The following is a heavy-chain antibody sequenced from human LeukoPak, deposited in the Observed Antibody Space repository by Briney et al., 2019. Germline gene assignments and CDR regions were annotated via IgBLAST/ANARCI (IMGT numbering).Heavy chain of an antibody. V-gene: IGHV3-11*01. CDR1: GLTFSDYY. Sequence: GGSLRLSCAASGLTFSDYYMSWIRQAPGKGLEWVSYISSSGSTIYYADSVKGRFTISRDNAKNSLYLQMNSLRAEDTAVYYCARVPADIVANPGDYWGQGTLVTVSS. CDR2: ISSSGSTI. CDR3: ARVPADIVANPGDY. J-gene: IGHJ4*02. D-gene: IGHD5-12*01.